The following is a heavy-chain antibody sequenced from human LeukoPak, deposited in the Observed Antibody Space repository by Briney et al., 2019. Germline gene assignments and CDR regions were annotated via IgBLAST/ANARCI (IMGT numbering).Heavy chain of an antibody. J-gene: IGHJ4*02. D-gene: IGHD3-22*01. V-gene: IGHV4-30-4*02. CDR3: ARVQYSYDRSGYYYQYYFDS. CDR1: GGSISSGDYF. Sequence: SETLSLTCTVSGGSISSGDYFWSWIRQPPGKGLEWIGYIYYSGSTYYNPSLKSRVTISVDTSKNQFSLKLSSVTAADTAVYYCARVQYSYDRSGYYYQYYFDSWGQGTLVTVSS. CDR2: IYYSGST.